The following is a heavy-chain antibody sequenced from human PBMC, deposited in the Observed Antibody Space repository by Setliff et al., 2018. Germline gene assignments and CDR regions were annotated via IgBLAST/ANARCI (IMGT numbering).Heavy chain of an antibody. D-gene: IGHD1-26*01. Sequence: SLTCTVSGGSINNYYWSWIRQPAGKGLEWIGRVYSNVGTNFNPSLKSRVTMSVDASKNQISLKLMSVTAADTAVYYCASRNSDGGPEYFQHWGQGALVTVSS. CDR2: VYSNVGT. CDR3: ASRNSDGGPEYFQH. V-gene: IGHV4-4*07. CDR1: GGSINNYY. J-gene: IGHJ1*01.